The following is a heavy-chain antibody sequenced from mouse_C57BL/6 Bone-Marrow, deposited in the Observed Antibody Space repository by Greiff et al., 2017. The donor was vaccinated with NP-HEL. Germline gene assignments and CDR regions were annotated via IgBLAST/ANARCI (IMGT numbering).Heavy chain of an antibody. D-gene: IGHD1-1*01. Sequence: KESCKASGYTFTTYWMQWVKQRPGQGLEWIGEIDPSDSYTNYNQKFKGKATLTVDTSSSTANMQLSSLTSEDSAVYYCARKAYYGRSYEFAYWGQGTLVTVSA. J-gene: IGHJ3*01. CDR1: GYTFTTYW. V-gene: IGHV1-50*01. CDR3: ARKAYYGRSYEFAY. CDR2: IDPSDSYT.